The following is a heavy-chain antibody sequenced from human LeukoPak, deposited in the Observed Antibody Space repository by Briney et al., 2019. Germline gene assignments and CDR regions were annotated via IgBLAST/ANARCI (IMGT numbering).Heavy chain of an antibody. CDR1: GYIFTSFD. Sequence: ASVKVSCKASGYIFTSFDIFWVRQATGQGLEWMGWMSPNSGNTGSAQKFQGRVTFTRDTSISTSFMELSSLRSEDTAIYYCARGRPDTSVPRTYYMDVWGKGTTVTVSS. V-gene: IGHV1-8*01. J-gene: IGHJ6*03. CDR2: MSPNSGNT. D-gene: IGHD5-18*01. CDR3: ARGRPDTSVPRTYYMDV.